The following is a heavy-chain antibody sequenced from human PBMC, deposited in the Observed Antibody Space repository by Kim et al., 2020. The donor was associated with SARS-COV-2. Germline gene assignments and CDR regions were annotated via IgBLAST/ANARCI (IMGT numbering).Heavy chain of an antibody. D-gene: IGHD4-17*01. CDR3: ARGPDYGDSYWYFDL. Sequence: SETLSLTCAVYGGSFSGYYWSWIRQPPGKGLEWIGEINHSGSTNYNPSLKSRVTISVDTSKNQFSLKLSSVTAADTAVYYCARGPDYGDSYWYFDLWGRG. J-gene: IGHJ2*01. V-gene: IGHV4-34*01. CDR1: GGSFSGYY. CDR2: INHSGST.